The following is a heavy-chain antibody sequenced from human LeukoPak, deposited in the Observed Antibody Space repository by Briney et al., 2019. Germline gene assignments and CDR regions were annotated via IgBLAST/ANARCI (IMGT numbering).Heavy chain of an antibody. CDR2: SYYTGVT. CDR3: ARLHLDYLDY. J-gene: IGHJ4*02. CDR1: GGPISDYY. Sequence: SETLSLTCTVSGGPISDYYWSWIRQPPGKGLEWIGYSYYTGVTNYNPSLKSRVSISVDASKKQFSLNLTSVTTADTAVYYCARLHLDYLDYWGQGAVVTVSS. V-gene: IGHV4-59*01.